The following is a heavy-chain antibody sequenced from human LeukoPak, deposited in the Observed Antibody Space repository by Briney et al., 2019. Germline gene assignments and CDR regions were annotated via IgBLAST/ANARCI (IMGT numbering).Heavy chain of an antibody. CDR2: MNPNSGNT. Sequence: ASVKVSCKASGYTFTGYYMHWVRQATGQGLEWMGWMNPNSGNTGYAQKFQGRVTMTRNTSISTAYMELSSLRSEDTAVYYCARAAEDIVVVVADDNWFDPWGQGTLVTVSS. D-gene: IGHD2-15*01. CDR1: GYTFTGYY. CDR3: ARAAEDIVVVVADDNWFDP. V-gene: IGHV1-8*02. J-gene: IGHJ5*02.